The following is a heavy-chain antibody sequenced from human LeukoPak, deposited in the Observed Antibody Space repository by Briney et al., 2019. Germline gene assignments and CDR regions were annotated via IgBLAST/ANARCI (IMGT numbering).Heavy chain of an antibody. Sequence: GGSLRLSCAASGFTVSSNYMSWVRQAPGKGLEWVSVIYSGGSTYYADSVKGRFTISRDNSKNTLYLQMNSLRAEDTAVYYCARDSRDYYGSGSFDYYYYGMDVWGQGTTVTVSS. D-gene: IGHD3-10*01. CDR2: IYSGGST. V-gene: IGHV3-66*01. CDR3: ARDSRDYYGSGSFDYYYYGMDV. CDR1: GFTVSSNY. J-gene: IGHJ6*02.